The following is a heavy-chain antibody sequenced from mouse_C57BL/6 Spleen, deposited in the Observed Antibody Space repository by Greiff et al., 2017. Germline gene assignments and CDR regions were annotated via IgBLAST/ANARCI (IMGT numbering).Heavy chain of an antibody. V-gene: IGHV1-55*01. CDR3: ARPFITTVVAPFAY. J-gene: IGHJ3*01. Sequence: QVQLQQPGAELVKPGASVKMSCKASGYTFTSYWITWVKQRPGQGLEWIGDIYPGSGSTNYNEKFKSKATLTVDTSSSTAYMQLSSLTSEDSAVYYCARPFITTVVAPFAYWGQGTLVTVSA. D-gene: IGHD1-1*01. CDR1: GYTFTSYW. CDR2: IYPGSGST.